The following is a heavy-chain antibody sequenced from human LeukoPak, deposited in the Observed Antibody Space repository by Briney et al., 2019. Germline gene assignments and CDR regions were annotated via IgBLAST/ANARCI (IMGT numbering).Heavy chain of an antibody. CDR1: GYSFTTYW. CDR2: IYPGDSDT. D-gene: IGHD2-2*01. J-gene: IGHJ4*02. Sequence: GESLKISCKASGYSFTTYWIGWVRQMPGNGLEWMGIIYPGDSDTRYSPSFQGQVTISADKSISTAYLQWSSLKASDTAMYYCARGRYCSRTSCYGFDYWGQGTLVTVSS. CDR3: ARGRYCSRTSCYGFDY. V-gene: IGHV5-51*01.